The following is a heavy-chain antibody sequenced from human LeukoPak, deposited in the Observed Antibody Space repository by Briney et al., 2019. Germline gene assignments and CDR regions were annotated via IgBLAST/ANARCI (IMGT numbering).Heavy chain of an antibody. CDR1: GYTFTGYY. V-gene: IGHV1-2*02. CDR3: ARVGGYVVVPAAVNWFDP. J-gene: IGHJ5*02. D-gene: IGHD2-2*01. Sequence: ASVKVSCKASGYTFTGYYMHWVRQAPGQGLEWMGWINPNSGGTNYAQKFQGRVTMTRDTSVSTAYMELSRLRSDDTAVYYCARVGGYVVVPAAVNWFDPWGQGTLVTVSS. CDR2: INPNSGGT.